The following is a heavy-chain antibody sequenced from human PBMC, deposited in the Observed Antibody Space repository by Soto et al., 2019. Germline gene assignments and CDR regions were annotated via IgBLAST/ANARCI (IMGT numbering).Heavy chain of an antibody. CDR2: ISDGGSI. V-gene: IGHV4-59*01. J-gene: IGHJ6*02. Sequence: SETLSRTCTVSGGSIYTYYWNWIRQPPAKGQEWLGYISDGGSINYNPSLKSRVTISVDTTKKQVCLKLNPVSAPDTARDLCPGYCRSPICPEYYYFAYDVWRQGPTVTVSS. D-gene: IGHD2-2*01. CDR1: GGSIYTYY. CDR3: PGYCRSPICPEYYYFAYDV.